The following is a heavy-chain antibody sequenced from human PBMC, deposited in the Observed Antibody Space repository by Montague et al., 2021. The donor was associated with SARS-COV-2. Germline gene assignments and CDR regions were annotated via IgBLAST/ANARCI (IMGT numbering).Heavy chain of an antibody. CDR2: XDWDDDK. D-gene: IGHD3-9*01. Sequence: PALVKPTQTLTLTCTFSGFSLSTSGMCVSWIRQPPGKALEWLALXDWDDDKYYSTSLKTRLTISKDTSKNQVVLTTTNMDPVDTATYYCARIRDYDILTGSYSGFDYWGQGTLVTVSS. CDR1: GFSLSTSGMC. V-gene: IGHV2-70*01. CDR3: ARIRDYDILTGSYSGFDY. J-gene: IGHJ4*02.